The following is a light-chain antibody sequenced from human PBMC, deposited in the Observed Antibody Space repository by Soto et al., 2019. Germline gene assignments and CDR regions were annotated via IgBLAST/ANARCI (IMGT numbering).Light chain of an antibody. CDR2: AAS. J-gene: IGKJ2*01. V-gene: IGKV1-39*01. CDR3: QQSYSMPYT. CDR1: QTIATY. Sequence: DVQMTQSPSSLSASVGDRVTITCRTSQTIATYLNWYQHKPGRAPNLLIYAASSLQSGVPSRFSGSGSGTDFTLTISSLQPEDFATYYCQQSYSMPYTFGQGTRLEIK.